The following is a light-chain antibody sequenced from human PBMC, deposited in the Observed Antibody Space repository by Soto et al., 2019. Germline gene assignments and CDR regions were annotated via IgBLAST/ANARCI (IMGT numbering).Light chain of an antibody. J-gene: IGKJ1*01. CDR1: QSMSDW. V-gene: IGKV1-5*03. CDR3: RQYYGYPWT. CDR2: RAS. Sequence: DIQMTQSPSTLSASVGDRVTLTCRASQSMSDWLAWYQQKPGKAPDLLIYRASSLDIGVTSRISGSGSGTEFTLTISSLQPDDYVTYYCRQYYGYPWTFGQGTEVEVK.